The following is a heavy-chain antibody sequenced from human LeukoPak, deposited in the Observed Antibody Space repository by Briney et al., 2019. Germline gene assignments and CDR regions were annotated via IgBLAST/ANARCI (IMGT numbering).Heavy chain of an antibody. D-gene: IGHD6-13*01. CDR2: IRYDGSNK. CDR3: ARDQGSSSWSPYFDY. CDR1: GFTFSSYG. V-gene: IGHV3-30*02. J-gene: IGHJ4*02. Sequence: GGSLRLSCAASGFTFSSYGMHWVRQAPGKGLEWVAFIRYDGSNKYYADSVKGRFTISRDNSKNTLYLQMNSLRAEDTAVYYCARDQGSSSWSPYFDYWGQGTLVTVSS.